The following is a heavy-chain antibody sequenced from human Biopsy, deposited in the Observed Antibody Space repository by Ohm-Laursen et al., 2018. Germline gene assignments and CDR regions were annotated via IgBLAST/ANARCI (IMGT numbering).Heavy chain of an antibody. CDR2: INQAGTT. J-gene: IGHJ2*01. Sequence: TLSLTCAVFGKTFSDYQWSWIRQPPGKGLEWIGQINQAGTTDYNPSLKSRLAISFDTSNNRISLQLRSVSAADTAVYYCVREPKTGTAEAWYFDLWGRGSPVTVPS. V-gene: IGHV4-34*09. CDR3: VREPKTGTAEAWYFDL. D-gene: IGHD3-9*01. CDR1: GKTFSDYQ.